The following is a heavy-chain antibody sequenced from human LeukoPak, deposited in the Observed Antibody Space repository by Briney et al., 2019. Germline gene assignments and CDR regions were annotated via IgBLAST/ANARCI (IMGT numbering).Heavy chain of an antibody. J-gene: IGHJ4*02. D-gene: IGHD6-19*01. CDR3: ARRVDSSGLDY. Sequence: SETLSLTCTVSGGSISSSSYYWGWIRQPPGKGLEWIGSIYYSGSTYYNPSLKSRVTISVDTSKNQFSLKLSSATAADTAVYYCARRVDSSGLDYWGQGTLVTVSS. CDR1: GGSISSSSYY. V-gene: IGHV4-39*01. CDR2: IYYSGST.